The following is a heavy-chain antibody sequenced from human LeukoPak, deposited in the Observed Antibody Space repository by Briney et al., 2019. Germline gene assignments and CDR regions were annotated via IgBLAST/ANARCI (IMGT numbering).Heavy chain of an antibody. D-gene: IGHD3-3*01. CDR2: ISSSSSYI. V-gene: IGHV3-21*04. Sequence: PGGSLRLSCAPSGFTFSSYSMNWVRQAPGKGLEWVSSISSSSSYIYYADSVKGRFTISRDNSKNTLYLQMNSLRAEDTAVYYCANSYDFWGGYSPSYYYYMDVWGKGTTVTVSS. J-gene: IGHJ6*03. CDR3: ANSYDFWGGYSPSYYYYMDV. CDR1: GFTFSSYS.